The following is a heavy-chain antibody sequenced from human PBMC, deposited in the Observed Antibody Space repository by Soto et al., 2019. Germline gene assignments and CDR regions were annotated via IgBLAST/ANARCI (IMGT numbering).Heavy chain of an antibody. D-gene: IGHD3-10*01. CDR2: ISAYNGNT. CDR3: ARALLRWFGELLVETWFEP. Sequence: QVPLVQSGAEVKKPGASVKVSCKASGYTFTSYGITWVRQAPGRGLEWMGWISAYNGNTNYAQTLQGRVTMTTDTSPSTADRELRSLRSDDTAVYYCARALLRWFGELLVETWFEPWGQGALVTVSS. V-gene: IGHV1-18*01. CDR1: GYTFTSYG. J-gene: IGHJ5*02.